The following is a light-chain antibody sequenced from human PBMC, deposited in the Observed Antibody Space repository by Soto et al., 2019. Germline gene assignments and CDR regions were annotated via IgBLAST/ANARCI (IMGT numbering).Light chain of an antibody. J-gene: IGLJ1*01. CDR2: EVS. CDR1: SSDVGGYKY. V-gene: IGLV2-8*01. CDR3: NSDAGSIYV. Sequence: QSVLTQPPSASGSPGQSVTISCTGTSSDVGGYKYVSWYQQHPGKAPKLILYEVSKRPSGVPDRFSGSKSGNTASLTVSGLQAEDEADYYCNSDAGSIYVFGTGTKVTVL.